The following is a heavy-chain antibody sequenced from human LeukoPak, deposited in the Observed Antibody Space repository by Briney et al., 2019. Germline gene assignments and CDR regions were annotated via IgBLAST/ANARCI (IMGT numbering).Heavy chain of an antibody. Sequence: GGSLRLSCAASGFSFSSYAMSWVRQAPGKGLEWVSAISGSGGSTYYADSVKGRFTISRDNSKNTLYLQMNSLRAEDTAVYYCAKDSYYGSGSFFFDYWGQGTLVTVSS. CDR3: AKDSYYGSGSFFFDY. D-gene: IGHD3-10*01. V-gene: IGHV3-23*01. CDR1: GFSFSSYA. CDR2: ISGSGGST. J-gene: IGHJ4*02.